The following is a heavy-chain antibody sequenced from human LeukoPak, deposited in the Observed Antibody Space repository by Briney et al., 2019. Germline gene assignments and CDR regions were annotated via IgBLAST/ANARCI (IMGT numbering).Heavy chain of an antibody. Sequence: QSGGSLRLSCAASGFIFSRYSMNWVRQTPGKGLEWVSYISGTSSNIYYADSVKGRFTISRDNAKNSLYLQMNSLRAEDTAVYYCARDPEDIDYWGQGTLVTVSS. D-gene: IGHD2-15*01. V-gene: IGHV3-48*01. CDR3: ARDPEDIDY. CDR1: GFIFSRYS. J-gene: IGHJ4*02. CDR2: ISGTSSNI.